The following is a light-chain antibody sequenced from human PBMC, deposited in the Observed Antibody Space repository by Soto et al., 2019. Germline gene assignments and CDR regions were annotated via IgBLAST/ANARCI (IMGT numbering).Light chain of an antibody. V-gene: IGKV3-20*01. J-gene: IGKJ1*01. CDR3: QQYSTFPRT. Sequence: EIVLTQSPDTLSLSPGERATLSCRASQTVTSSYLAWYQQKPGRAPRLLIHGASSRATGIPDRFSGSGSGTDFTLTITNLQPDDFATFYCQQYSTFPRTFGQGTKVDIK. CDR2: GAS. CDR1: QTVTSSY.